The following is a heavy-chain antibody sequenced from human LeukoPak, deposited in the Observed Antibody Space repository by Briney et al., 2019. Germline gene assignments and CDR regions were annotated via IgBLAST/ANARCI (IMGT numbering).Heavy chain of an antibody. CDR2: ISSSGSYI. CDR1: GFTFSSYS. J-gene: IGHJ4*02. Sequence: PGGSLRLSCAASGFTFSSYSMNWVRQAPGKGLEWASSISSSGSYIYDADSMKGRFTISRDNAKNTLYLQMNSLRAEDTAVYYCARGGAVAGTGDYWGQGTLVTVSS. D-gene: IGHD6-19*01. V-gene: IGHV3-21*01. CDR3: ARGGAVAGTGDY.